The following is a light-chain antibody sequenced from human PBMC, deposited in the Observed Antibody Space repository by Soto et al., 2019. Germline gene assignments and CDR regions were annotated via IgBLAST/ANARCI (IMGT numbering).Light chain of an antibody. J-gene: IGLJ1*01. V-gene: IGLV2-14*01. CDR3: SSYAGSSALYV. Sequence: QSVLTQPASVSGSPGQSITISCTGTNSDVGGYNYVSWYQQRPGKAPKLMIYDVSNRPSGVSNRFSGSKSGNTASLTISGLQAEDEADYYCSSYAGSSALYVFGTGTKVTVL. CDR1: NSDVGGYNY. CDR2: DVS.